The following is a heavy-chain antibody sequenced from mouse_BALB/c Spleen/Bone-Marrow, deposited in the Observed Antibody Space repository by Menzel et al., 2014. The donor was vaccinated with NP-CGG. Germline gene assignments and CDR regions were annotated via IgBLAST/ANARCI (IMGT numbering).Heavy chain of an antibody. CDR3: ARMGRLRRGDY. V-gene: IGHV1-82*01. D-gene: IGHD2-4*01. CDR1: GYAFSSSW. CDR2: IYPGDGDT. Sequence: VQLQQSGPELVKPGASVKISCKASGYAFSSSWMNWVKQRPGQGLERIGRIYPGDGDTNYNGKFKGKAALTADKSSSTAYMQLSSLTSVDSAVYFCARMGRLRRGDYWGQGTTLTVSS. J-gene: IGHJ2*01.